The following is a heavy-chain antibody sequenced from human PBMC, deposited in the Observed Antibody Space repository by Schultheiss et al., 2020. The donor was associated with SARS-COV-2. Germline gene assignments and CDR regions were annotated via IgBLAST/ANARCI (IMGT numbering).Heavy chain of an antibody. Sequence: GESLKISCKGSGYSFTSYWIGWVRQMPGKGLEWMGRIDPSDSYTDYSPSFQGHVTISADKSISTAYLQWSSLKASDTAMYYCARHRMYYDFWIGYMDVWGKGTTVTVSS. J-gene: IGHJ6*03. D-gene: IGHD3-3*01. CDR3: ARHRMYYDFWIGYMDV. CDR1: GYSFTSYW. CDR2: IDPSDSYT. V-gene: IGHV5-10-1*01.